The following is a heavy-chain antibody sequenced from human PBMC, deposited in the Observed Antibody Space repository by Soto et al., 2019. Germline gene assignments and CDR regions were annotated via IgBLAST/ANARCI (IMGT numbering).Heavy chain of an antibody. D-gene: IGHD5-12*01. CDR3: ARVLYSGYDY. CDR1: GFTFTNYW. J-gene: IGHJ4*02. Sequence: GGSLRLSCAASGFTFTNYWMSWVRQAPGKGLEWVANIKQDGSEKYYVDPVKGRFIIFRDNAKNSLYLQMNGLRAEDTAVYYCARVLYSGYDYWGQGTLVTVSS. CDR2: IKQDGSEK. V-gene: IGHV3-7*01.